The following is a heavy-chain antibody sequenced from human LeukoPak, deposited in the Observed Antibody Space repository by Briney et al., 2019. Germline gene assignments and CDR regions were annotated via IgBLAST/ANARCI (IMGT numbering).Heavy chain of an antibody. D-gene: IGHD2-2*01. CDR2: IRYDGSNK. CDR1: GFTFSSYG. CDR3: AKGCSSTSCYYFDY. Sequence: GGSLRLSCAASGFTFSSYGMHWVRQAPGKGLEWVAFIRYDGSNKYYADSVKGRFTISRDNSKNTLYLQMNSLRAEDTAVYYCAKGCSSTSCYYFDYWGQGTLVTVSS. V-gene: IGHV3-30*02. J-gene: IGHJ4*02.